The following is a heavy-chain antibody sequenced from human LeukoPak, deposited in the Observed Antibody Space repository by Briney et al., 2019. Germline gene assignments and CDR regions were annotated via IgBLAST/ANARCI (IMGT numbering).Heavy chain of an antibody. CDR3: ARHSSGWLPLLAY. J-gene: IGHJ4*02. CDR1: GFNFDDYG. D-gene: IGHD6-19*01. V-gene: IGHV3-20*04. CDR2: INWNGRST. Sequence: GGSLRLSCAASGFNFDDYGMTWVRQAPGKGLEWVSTINWNGRSTGYADSVKGRFTISRDNAKNSLYLQMNSLRAEDTAVYYCARHSSGWLPLLAYWGQGTLVTVSS.